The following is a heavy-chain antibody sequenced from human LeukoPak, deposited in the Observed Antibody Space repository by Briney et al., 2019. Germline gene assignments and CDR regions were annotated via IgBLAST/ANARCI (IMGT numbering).Heavy chain of an antibody. V-gene: IGHV1-2*02. Sequence: ASVKVSCKASGYTFTGYYMHWVRQAPGQGLEWMGWINPNSGGTNYAQKFQGRVTMTRDTSISTAYMELGRLRSDDTAVYYCAKDWSSTSHYYYMDVWGKGTTVTVSS. J-gene: IGHJ6*03. CDR1: GYTFTGYY. D-gene: IGHD2-2*01. CDR3: AKDWSSTSHYYYMDV. CDR2: INPNSGGT.